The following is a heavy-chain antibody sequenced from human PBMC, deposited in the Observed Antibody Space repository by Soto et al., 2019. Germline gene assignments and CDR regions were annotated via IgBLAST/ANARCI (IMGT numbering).Heavy chain of an antibody. CDR2: INPSGGST. CDR1: GYTFTSYY. D-gene: IGHD1-26*01. V-gene: IGHV1-46*01. Sequence: ASVKVSCKASGYTFTSYYMHWVRRAPGQGLEWMGIINPSGGSTSYAQKFQGRVTMTRDTSTSTVYMELSSLRSEDTAVYYCARDSRGIVGATEVFDYWGQGTLVTVSS. CDR3: ARDSRGIVGATEVFDY. J-gene: IGHJ4*02.